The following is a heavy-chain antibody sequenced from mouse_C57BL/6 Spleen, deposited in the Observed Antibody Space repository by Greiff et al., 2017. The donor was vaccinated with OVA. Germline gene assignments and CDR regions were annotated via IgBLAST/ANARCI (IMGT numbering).Heavy chain of an antibody. J-gene: IGHJ2*01. D-gene: IGHD4-1*01. CDR3: AISKELGQGHFDY. V-gene: IGHV1-72*01. CDR2: IDPNSGGT. CDR1: GYTFTSYW. Sequence: VQLQQPGAELVKPGASVKLSCKASGYTFTSYWMHWVKQRPGRGLEWIGRIDPNSGGTKYNEKFKSKATLTVDKPSSTAYMQLSSLTSEDSAVYDCAISKELGQGHFDYWGQGTTLTVSS.